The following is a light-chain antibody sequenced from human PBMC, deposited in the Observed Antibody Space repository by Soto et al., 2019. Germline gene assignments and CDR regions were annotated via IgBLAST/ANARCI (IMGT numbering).Light chain of an antibody. Sequence: SLLTPPSSPSGSPGQSITLSRPGTSSDVGGYNYVSWYQQHPGKAPKFMIYDVSNRPSGVSNRFSGSKSGNTASLTISGLQAEDEADYYCSSYTTSNTRQIVFGTGTKVTVL. CDR3: SSYTTSNTRQIV. V-gene: IGLV2-14*01. CDR2: DVS. J-gene: IGLJ1*01. CDR1: SSDVGGYNY.